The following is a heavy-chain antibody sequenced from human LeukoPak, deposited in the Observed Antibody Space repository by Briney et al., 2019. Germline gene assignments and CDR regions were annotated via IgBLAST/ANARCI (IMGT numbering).Heavy chain of an antibody. CDR1: GGSISSGDYY. Sequence: PSETLSLTCTVSGGSISSGDYYWSWIRQPAGKGLEWIGRIYTSGSTNYNPSLKSRVTISVDTSKNQFSLKLSSVTAADTAGYYCARDWGYSSGWYPPPFDYWGQGTLVTVSS. CDR3: ARDWGYSSGWYPPPFDY. V-gene: IGHV4-61*02. J-gene: IGHJ4*02. CDR2: IYTSGST. D-gene: IGHD6-19*01.